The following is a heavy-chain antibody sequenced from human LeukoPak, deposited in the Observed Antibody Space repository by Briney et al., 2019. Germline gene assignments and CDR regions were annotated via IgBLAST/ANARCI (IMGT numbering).Heavy chain of an antibody. J-gene: IGHJ4*02. CDR1: GGTFSSYA. Sequence: SVKVSCKASGGTFSSYAISWVRQAPGQGLEWMGGFIPIFGTANYAQKFQGRVTITADESTSTAYMELSSLRSEDTAVYYCARDKGGGSWDNFDYWGQGTLVTVSS. CDR2: FIPIFGTA. V-gene: IGHV1-69*13. D-gene: IGHD2-15*01. CDR3: ARDKGGGSWDNFDY.